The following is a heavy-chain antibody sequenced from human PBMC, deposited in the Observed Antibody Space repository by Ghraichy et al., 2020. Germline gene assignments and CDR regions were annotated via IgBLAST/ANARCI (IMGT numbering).Heavy chain of an antibody. J-gene: IGHJ3*02. CDR2: ISSSSLYI. CDR1: GFIFSTYS. Sequence: GGSLRLSCAASGFIFSTYSLNWVRQAPGKGLEWVSSISSSSLYIYYAESVQGRFTISRDNARNSLYLQMSSLRAEDTAVYYCASSTTSYRSSVLNAFDIWGQGTMGTVCS. CDR3: ASSTTSYRSSVLNAFDI. D-gene: IGHD2-2*01. V-gene: IGHV3-21*01.